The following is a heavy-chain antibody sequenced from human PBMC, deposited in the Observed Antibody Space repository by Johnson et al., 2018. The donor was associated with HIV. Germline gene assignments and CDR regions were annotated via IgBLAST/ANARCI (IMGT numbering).Heavy chain of an antibody. J-gene: IGHJ3*02. V-gene: IGHV3-23*04. CDR2: ISGSGGST. Sequence: VQLVESGGGLIQPGGSLTLSCEGSEFTFSYYWMHWVRQAPGKGLEWVSAISGSGGSTYYADSVKGRFTISRDNAKNTLYLQMNSLRAEDTALSYCARAYSYGALDIWGQGKMVTVSS. CDR3: ARAYSYGALDI. D-gene: IGHD1-26*01. CDR1: EFTFSYYW.